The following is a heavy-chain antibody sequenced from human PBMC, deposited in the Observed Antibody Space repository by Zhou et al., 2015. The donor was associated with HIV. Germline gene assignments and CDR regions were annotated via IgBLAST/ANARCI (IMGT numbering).Heavy chain of an antibody. Sequence: QVQLVESGGGVVQPGGSLRLSCAASGFMFGDYGMHWVRQAPGKGLEWVAFIRFDGTNKYYVDSVKGRFTISRDNSKNTLYLQMNSLRADDTAVYYCAKDRSQISSSNFDYWGQGTLVTVSS. CDR1: GFMFGDYG. J-gene: IGHJ4*02. V-gene: IGHV3-30*02. CDR2: IRFDGTNK. CDR3: AKDRSQISSSNFDY. D-gene: IGHD6-13*01.